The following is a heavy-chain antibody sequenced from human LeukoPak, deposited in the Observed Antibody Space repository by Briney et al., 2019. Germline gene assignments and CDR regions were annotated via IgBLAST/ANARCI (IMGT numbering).Heavy chain of an antibody. J-gene: IGHJ4*02. Sequence: SVKVSCKASGGTFSSYAISWVRQAPGQGLEWMGGIIPIFGTANYAQKFQGRATITADESTSTAYTELSSLRSEDTAVYYCARGSCTNGVCYFDYWGQGTLVTVSS. CDR1: GGTFSSYA. V-gene: IGHV1-69*13. CDR2: IIPIFGTA. CDR3: ARGSCTNGVCYFDY. D-gene: IGHD2-8*01.